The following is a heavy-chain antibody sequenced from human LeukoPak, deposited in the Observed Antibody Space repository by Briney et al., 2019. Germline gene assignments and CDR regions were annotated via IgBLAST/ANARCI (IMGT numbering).Heavy chain of an antibody. CDR1: GGTFSSYA. D-gene: IGHD3-22*01. CDR2: IIPILGIA. J-gene: IGHJ4*02. Sequence: GSSVKVSCKASGGTFSSYAISWVRQAPGQGLEWMGRIIPILGIANYAQKFQGRVTITADKSTSTAYMELSSLRSEDTAVYYCVRGSNYYDSDYDYWGQGTLVTVSS. V-gene: IGHV1-69*04. CDR3: VRGSNYYDSDYDY.